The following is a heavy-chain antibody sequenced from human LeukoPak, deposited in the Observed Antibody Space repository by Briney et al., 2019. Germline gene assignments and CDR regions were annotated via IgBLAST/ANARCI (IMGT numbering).Heavy chain of an antibody. V-gene: IGHV3-7*01. CDR1: GFTFSSYW. Sequence: GGSLRLSCAASGFTFSSYWMTWVRQAPGKGLEWVANIKQDGSEKYYVDSVKGRFTISRDNAKNSLYLQMNSLRAEDTAVYYCARVTTVTTLGYFDYWGQGTLVTVSS. CDR3: ARVTTVTTLGYFDY. J-gene: IGHJ4*02. D-gene: IGHD4-17*01. CDR2: IKQDGSEK.